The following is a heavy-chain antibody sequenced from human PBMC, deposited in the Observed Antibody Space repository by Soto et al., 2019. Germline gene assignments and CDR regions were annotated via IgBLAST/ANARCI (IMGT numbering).Heavy chain of an antibody. J-gene: IGHJ6*02. V-gene: IGHV4-59*02. Sequence: AILSIPGRITGGYVISDDCSWIRHPPGKGLEWIGYIYYSGSTNYNPSLKSRVTISVDTSKNQFSLKLSSGTAADTAVYYCARGYRVRGRNYYYGMDVWGQGTTVTVYS. CDR3: ARGYRVRGRNYYYGMDV. CDR2: IYYSGST. D-gene: IGHD1-1*01. CDR1: GGYVISDD.